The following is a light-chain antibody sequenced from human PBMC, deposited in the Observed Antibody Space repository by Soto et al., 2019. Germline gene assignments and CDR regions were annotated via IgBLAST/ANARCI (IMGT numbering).Light chain of an antibody. J-gene: IGLJ2*01. Sequence: SYELTQPPSVSVAPGQTARITCGGNNIGGKTVHWYQQRPGQAPLLVVYDDSDRPSGIPERFSGSNSGDTATLTISRVEAGDEADYYCQVWDSRTDLYVVLGGGTKLTVL. CDR2: DDS. CDR3: QVWDSRTDLYVV. CDR1: NIGGKT. V-gene: IGLV3-21*02.